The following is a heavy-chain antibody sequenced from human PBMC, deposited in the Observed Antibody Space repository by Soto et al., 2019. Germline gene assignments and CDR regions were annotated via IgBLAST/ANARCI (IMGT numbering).Heavy chain of an antibody. CDR2: IWYDGSNK. V-gene: IGHV3-33*01. J-gene: IGHJ4*02. CDR3: ARGSKELLWFGELSNFDY. D-gene: IGHD3-10*01. CDR1: GFTFSSYG. Sequence: GGSLRLSCAASGFTFSSYGMHWVRQAPGKGLEWVAVIWYDGSNKYYADSVKGRFTISRDNSKNTLYLQMNSLRAEETAVYYCARGSKELLWFGELSNFDYWGQGTLVTVSS.